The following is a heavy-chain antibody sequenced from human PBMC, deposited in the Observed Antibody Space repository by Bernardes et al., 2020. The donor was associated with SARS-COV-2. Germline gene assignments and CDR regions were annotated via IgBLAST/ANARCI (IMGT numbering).Heavy chain of an antibody. V-gene: IGHV4-59*01. D-gene: IGHD3-22*01. CDR3: ARGAYSLDRSGPRSVFDI. CDR1: GDSISSYY. J-gene: IGHJ3*02. CDR2: VSYSGST. Sequence: SETLSLTCTVSGDSISSYYWRWIRKPLGKGLEWIGYVSYSGSTNYNPSLKSRVTISVDTSKNQFSLKLRSVTAADTAVYYCARGAYSLDRSGPRSVFDIWGQATMVTVSS.